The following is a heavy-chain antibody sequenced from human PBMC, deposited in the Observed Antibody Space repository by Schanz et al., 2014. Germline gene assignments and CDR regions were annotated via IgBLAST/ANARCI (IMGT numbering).Heavy chain of an antibody. Sequence: VQLVESGGGVVQPGRSLRLSCAASGFTFSSYGMHWVRQVPGKGLEWVAVVCYDGSKKYYADSVKGRFTISRDNSKNTLYLQMNSLRAEDTAVYYCARTSGGQYSSTWYVDYWGQGTLVTVSS. V-gene: IGHV3-33*01. CDR3: ARTSGGQYSSTWYVDY. J-gene: IGHJ4*02. CDR2: VCYDGSKK. D-gene: IGHD6-13*01. CDR1: GFTFSSYG.